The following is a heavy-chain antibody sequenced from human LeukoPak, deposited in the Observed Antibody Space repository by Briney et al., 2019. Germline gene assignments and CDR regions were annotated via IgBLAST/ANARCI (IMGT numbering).Heavy chain of an antibody. CDR3: ARAWSSGGYHDY. CDR2: INRSGST. D-gene: IGHD2-15*01. CDR1: GGSFSGYY. Sequence: SETLSLTCAVYGGSFSGYYWSWFRQPPGKGLEWIGEINRSGSTNYNPSLKSRFTIPVDTSKNQFSLKLNSVTAADTAVYYCARAWSSGGYHDYWGQGALVTVSS. J-gene: IGHJ4*02. V-gene: IGHV4-34*01.